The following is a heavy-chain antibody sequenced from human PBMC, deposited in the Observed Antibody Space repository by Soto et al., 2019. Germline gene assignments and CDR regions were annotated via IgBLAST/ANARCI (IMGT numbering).Heavy chain of an antibody. CDR2: INPSGGST. Sequence: QVQLVQSGAEVKKPGASVKVSCNASGYSLASYYMHWVRQAPGQGLEWMGIINPSGGSTSYAQKFQGGVTMTRDTSTSTVYMEMCSLRSEDTAVYSWASEYSSSSRYGMDVWGQGTTVTVSS. J-gene: IGHJ6*02. V-gene: IGHV1-46*01. D-gene: IGHD6-6*01. CDR1: GYSLASYY. CDR3: ASEYSSSSRYGMDV.